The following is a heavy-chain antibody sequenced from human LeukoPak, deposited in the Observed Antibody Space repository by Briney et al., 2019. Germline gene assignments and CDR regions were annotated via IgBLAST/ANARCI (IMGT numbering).Heavy chain of an antibody. J-gene: IGHJ4*02. V-gene: IGHV1-18*04. CDR1: GYTFINHW. CDR3: ARDVGARLSGF. D-gene: IGHD6-6*01. Sequence: ASVKVSCKASGYTFINHWMHWVRQAPGQGLEWMGWISAYNGNTNYAQKLQGRVTMTTDTSTSTAYMELRSLRSDDTAVYYCARDVGARLSGFWGQGTLVTVSS. CDR2: ISAYNGNT.